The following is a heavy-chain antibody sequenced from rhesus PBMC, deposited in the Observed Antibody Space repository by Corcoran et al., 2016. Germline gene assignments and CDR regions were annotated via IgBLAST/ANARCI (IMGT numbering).Heavy chain of an antibody. V-gene: IGHV4S10*01. CDR2: IYGSGSTT. D-gene: IGHD1-7*02. J-gene: IGHJ4*01. Sequence: QVQLQESGPGLVKPSETLSLTCAVSGGPMSDNFLWSWIRQPPGKGLEWIGYIYGSGSTTVSNPSLKSRVTISKATSKYQFSLQLSSVTAADTAVYYCARRTTGTTAFFDSWGQGVLVTVSS. CDR3: ARRTTGTTAFFDS. CDR1: GGPMSDNFL.